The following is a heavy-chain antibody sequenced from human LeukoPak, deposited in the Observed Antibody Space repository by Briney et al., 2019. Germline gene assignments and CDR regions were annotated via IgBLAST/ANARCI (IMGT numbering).Heavy chain of an antibody. J-gene: IGHJ4*02. CDR1: GFTFSSYG. V-gene: IGHV3-23*01. D-gene: IGHD1-26*01. CDR2: ISGSGGST. Sequence: PGGSLRLSCAVSGFTFSSYGMSWVRQAPGKGLEWVSAISGSGGSTYYADSVKGRFTISRDNSKNTLYLQMNSLRAEDTAVYYCAKDPGEYSGSYFDYWGQGTLVTVSS. CDR3: AKDPGEYSGSYFDY.